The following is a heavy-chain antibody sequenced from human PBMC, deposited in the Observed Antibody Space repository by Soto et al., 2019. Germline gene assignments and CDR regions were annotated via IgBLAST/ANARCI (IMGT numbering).Heavy chain of an antibody. CDR3: ANNPNVDTAIRV. V-gene: IGHV3-73*01. J-gene: IGHJ6*02. CDR1: GFIFSDSA. Sequence: TGGSLRLSCAASGFIFSDSAIHWVRQASGKGLEWVGRIGRKVNTYATAYAASVKGRFTFSRDDSRNTAYLLMNGLKTEDTAVYYCANNPNVDTAIRVWGQGTTVTVSS. D-gene: IGHD5-18*01. CDR2: IGRKVNTYAT.